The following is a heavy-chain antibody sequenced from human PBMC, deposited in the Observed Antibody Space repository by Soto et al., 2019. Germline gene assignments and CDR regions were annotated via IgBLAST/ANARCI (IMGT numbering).Heavy chain of an antibody. Sequence: QVTLKESGPVLVKPTETLTLTCTVSGFSLSNARMGVSWIRQPPGKALEWLAHIFSNDEKSYSTSLKSRLTISKDTSKSQVVLTMTNMDPVDTATYYCARITWATPAAFDIWGQGTMVTVSS. CDR2: IFSNDEK. D-gene: IGHD2-2*01. CDR3: ARITWATPAAFDI. CDR1: GFSLSNARMG. V-gene: IGHV2-26*01. J-gene: IGHJ3*02.